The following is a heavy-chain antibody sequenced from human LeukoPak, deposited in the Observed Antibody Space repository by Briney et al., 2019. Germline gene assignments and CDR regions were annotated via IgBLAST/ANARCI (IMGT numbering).Heavy chain of an antibody. CDR1: GFTFSSYE. J-gene: IGHJ3*02. CDR3: AIDAWELPLDAFDI. D-gene: IGHD1-26*01. CDR2: ISSSGSTT. Sequence: GGSLRLSCAASGFTFSSYEMNWVRQAPGKGLEWVSYISSSGSTTYYADSVKGRFTISRDNAKDSLYLHMNSLRDEDTAVYYCAIDAWELPLDAFDIWGQGTMVTVSS. V-gene: IGHV3-48*03.